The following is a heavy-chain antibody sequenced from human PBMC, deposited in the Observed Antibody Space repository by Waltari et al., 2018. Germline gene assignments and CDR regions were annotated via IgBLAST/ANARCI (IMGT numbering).Heavy chain of an antibody. D-gene: IGHD6-25*01. CDR2: MHHSGTT. CDR1: GYSISSGYY. Sequence: QVQLQQWGAGLLKPSETLSLTCAVSGYSISSGYYWSWIRQPPGEGLEWIGCMHHSGTTYYNPSLKSRVTISVDTSKNQFSLKLSSVTAADTAVYYCARRVSTGWQYNYFDYWGQGTPVTVSS. CDR3: ARRVSTGWQYNYFDY. V-gene: IGHV4-38-2*01. J-gene: IGHJ4*02.